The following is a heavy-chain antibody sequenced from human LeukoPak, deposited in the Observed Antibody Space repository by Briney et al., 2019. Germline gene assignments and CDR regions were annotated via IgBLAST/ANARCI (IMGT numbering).Heavy chain of an antibody. J-gene: IGHJ4*02. Sequence: SETLSLTCTVSGGSISSYYWSWIRQPAGKGLEWIGRIHTSGSTNYNPSLKSRVTMSVDTSKNQFSLKLNSVTAADTAVYYCARARSYDSSGYYFDYWGQGTLVTVSS. CDR1: GGSISSYY. CDR3: ARARSYDSSGYYFDY. CDR2: IHTSGST. D-gene: IGHD3-22*01. V-gene: IGHV4-4*07.